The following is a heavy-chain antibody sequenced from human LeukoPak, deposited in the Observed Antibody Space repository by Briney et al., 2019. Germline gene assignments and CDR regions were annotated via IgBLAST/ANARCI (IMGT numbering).Heavy chain of an antibody. J-gene: IGHJ4*02. D-gene: IGHD3-10*01. Sequence: GGSLRLSCAASGFTFSSYGMHWVRQAPGKGLEWVAVIWYDGSNKYYADSVKGRFTISRDNSKNTLYLQMNSLRAEDTAVYYCARDGLLWFGSTLYHFDYWGQGTLVTVSS. CDR1: GFTFSSYG. V-gene: IGHV3-33*01. CDR2: IWYDGSNK. CDR3: ARDGLLWFGSTLYHFDY.